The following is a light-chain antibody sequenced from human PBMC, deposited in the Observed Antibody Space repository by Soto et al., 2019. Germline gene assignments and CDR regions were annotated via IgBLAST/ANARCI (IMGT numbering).Light chain of an antibody. J-gene: IGKJ1*01. CDR2: WAS. CDR3: QQYYSTPKT. V-gene: IGKV4-1*01. CDR1: QSVLHSSNNKNY. Sequence: DIVMTQSPDSLAVSLGERATINCKSSQSVLHSSNNKNYLAWYQQKPGQPPKVLIYWASTRESGVPDRFSGGGSGTDSTLTISSLQAEDVAVYYCQQYYSTPKTFGQGTKVEIK.